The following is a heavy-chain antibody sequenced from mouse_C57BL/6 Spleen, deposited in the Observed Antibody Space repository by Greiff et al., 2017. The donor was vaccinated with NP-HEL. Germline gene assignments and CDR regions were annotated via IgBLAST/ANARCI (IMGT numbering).Heavy chain of an antibody. D-gene: IGHD5-2*01. J-gene: IGHJ2*01. Sequence: EVKLMESGGGLVKPGGSLKLSCAASGFTFSDYGMHWVRQAPEKGLEWVAYISSGSSTIYYADTVKGRFTIYRDNAKNTLFLQMTSLGSEDTAMYYLARGEYPPFDYRGQGNTLPVPS. V-gene: IGHV5-17*01. CDR2: ISSGSSTI. CDR1: GFTFSDYG. CDR3: ARGEYPPFDY.